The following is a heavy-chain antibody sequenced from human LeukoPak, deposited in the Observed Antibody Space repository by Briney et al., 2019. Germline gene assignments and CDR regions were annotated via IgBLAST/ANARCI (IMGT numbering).Heavy chain of an antibody. J-gene: IGHJ4*02. CDR3: ARDRGRYYDSRGFYWGYYFDF. V-gene: IGHV3-33*01. CDR1: GFTFSSYG. D-gene: IGHD3-22*01. Sequence: GGSLRLSCAASGFTFSSYGMHWVRQAPGKGLEWVAVIWYDGSNKYYADSVKGRFTISRDNSKNTLYLQMSSVRVDDTAVYYCARDRGRYYDSRGFYWGYYFDFWGQGILVTVST. CDR2: IWYDGSNK.